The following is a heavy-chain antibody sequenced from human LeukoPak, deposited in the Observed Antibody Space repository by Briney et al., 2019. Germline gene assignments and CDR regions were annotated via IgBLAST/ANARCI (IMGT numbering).Heavy chain of an antibody. Sequence: PSETLSLTCIVSGGSISSYYWTWIRQPPGNGLEWIGYIYYSGSINYNPSLKSRVTVSVDTSKNQFSLKLSSVTAADTAVYYCARSTGSTMFIDYWGQGTLVTVSS. CDR1: GGSISSYY. D-gene: IGHD3-10*02. V-gene: IGHV4-59*01. J-gene: IGHJ4*02. CDR2: IYYSGSI. CDR3: ARSTGSTMFIDY.